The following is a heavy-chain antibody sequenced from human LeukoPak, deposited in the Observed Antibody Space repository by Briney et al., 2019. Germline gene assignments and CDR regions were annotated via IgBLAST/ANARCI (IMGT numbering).Heavy chain of an antibody. Sequence: PSETLSLTCTVSGGSLSTSSYYWAWIRQPPGKGLEWIGSIYYSGSTYYDPSLKSRVTISVDTSKNQFSLKLSSVTAADTAVYYCARGRNDAFDIWGQGTMVTVSS. J-gene: IGHJ3*02. V-gene: IGHV4-39*07. CDR1: GGSLSTSSYY. CDR2: IYYSGST. CDR3: ARGRNDAFDI.